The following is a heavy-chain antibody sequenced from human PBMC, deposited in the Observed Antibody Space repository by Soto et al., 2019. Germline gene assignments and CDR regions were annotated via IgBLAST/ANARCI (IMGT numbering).Heavy chain of an antibody. D-gene: IGHD2-2*01. CDR1: GFTFSSYS. CDR2: ISSSSSYI. V-gene: IGHV3-21*01. Sequence: GGSLRLSCAASGFTFSSYSMNWVRQAPGKGLEWVSSISSSSSYIYYADSVKGRFTISRDNAKNSLYLQMNSLRAEDTAVYYCARSYSSHLGYCSSTSCPRIDAFDIWGQGTMVTVSS. CDR3: ARSYSSHLGYCSSTSCPRIDAFDI. J-gene: IGHJ3*02.